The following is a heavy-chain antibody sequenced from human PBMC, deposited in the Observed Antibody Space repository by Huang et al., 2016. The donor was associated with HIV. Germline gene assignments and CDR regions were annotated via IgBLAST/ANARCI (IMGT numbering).Heavy chain of an antibody. CDR2: INTNTWNP. J-gene: IGHJ4*02. CDR3: ARDPGSGWYNGDY. V-gene: IGHV7-4-1*02. D-gene: IGHD6-19*01. CDR1: GYTFTTYA. Sequence: QVQLVQSGSELKKPGASVKVSCKASGYTFTTYAINWVRQAPGQGLEWMGWINTNTWNPMYAQDFTGRFVFSLDTSVSTAYLQISSLKSEDTAVYYCARDPGSGWYNGDYWGQGTLVTVSS.